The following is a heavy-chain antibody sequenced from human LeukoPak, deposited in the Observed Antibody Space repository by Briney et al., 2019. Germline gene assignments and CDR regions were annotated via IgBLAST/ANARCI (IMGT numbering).Heavy chain of an antibody. CDR1: GGSFSGYY. CDR3: ARVYRGIAVAGHEGYFDY. J-gene: IGHJ4*02. Sequence: SETLSLTCAVYGGSFSGYYWSWIRQPPGKGLGWIGEINHSGSTNYNPSLKSRVTISVDTSKNQFSLKLSSVTAADTAVYYCARVYRGIAVAGHEGYFDYWGQGTLVTVSS. V-gene: IGHV4-34*01. D-gene: IGHD6-19*01. CDR2: INHSGST.